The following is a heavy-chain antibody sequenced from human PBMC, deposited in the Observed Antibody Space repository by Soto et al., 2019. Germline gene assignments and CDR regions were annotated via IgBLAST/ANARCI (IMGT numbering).Heavy chain of an antibody. J-gene: IGHJ5*02. CDR1: GFTFSSYG. V-gene: IGHV3-30*03. Sequence: GGSLGLSCAASGFTFSSYGMHWVRQAPGKGLEWVAVIYDGSNKYYADSVKGRFTISRDNSKNTLYLQMNSLRAEDTAVYYCGRDEKLPPISWFDPWGQGTLVTVSS. D-gene: IGHD2-15*01. CDR3: GRDEKLPPISWFDP. CDR2: IYDGSNK.